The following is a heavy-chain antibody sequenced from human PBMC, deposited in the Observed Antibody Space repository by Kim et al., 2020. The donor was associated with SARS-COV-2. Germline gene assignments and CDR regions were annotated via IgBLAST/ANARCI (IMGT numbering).Heavy chain of an antibody. Sequence: PSIKSRDTISVDTSKNQFSLKLSSVTAADTAVYYCARGPIAVIHWELLDYGGQGTLVTVSS. V-gene: IGHV4-39*07. J-gene: IGHJ4*02. D-gene: IGHD1-26*01. CDR3: ARGPIAVIHWELLDY.